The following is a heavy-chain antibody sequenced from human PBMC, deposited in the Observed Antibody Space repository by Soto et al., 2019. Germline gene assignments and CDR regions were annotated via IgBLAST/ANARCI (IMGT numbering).Heavy chain of an antibody. V-gene: IGHV3-7*01. CDR1: GFTFSSYW. J-gene: IGHJ3*02. CDR3: ARATAPVVVGEAHQAGRYDAFDI. CDR2: IKQDGSEK. D-gene: IGHD2-15*01. Sequence: GGSLRLSCAASGFTFSSYWMSWVRQAPGKGLEWVANIKQDGSEKYYVDSVKGRFTISRDNAKNSLYLQMNSLRAEDTAVYYCARATAPVVVGEAHQAGRYDAFDIWGQGTMVTV.